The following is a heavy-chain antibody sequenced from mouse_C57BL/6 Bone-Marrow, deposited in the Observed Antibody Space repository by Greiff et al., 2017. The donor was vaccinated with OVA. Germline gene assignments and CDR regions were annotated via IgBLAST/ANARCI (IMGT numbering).Heavy chain of an antibody. Sequence: EVKLMESGPGLVKPSQSLSLTCSVTGYSITSGYYWNWIRQFPGNKLEWMGYISYDGSNNYNPSLKNLISIPRDTSKNQLFLKLNSVTTEDTATYYSARAGLHPFAYWGQGTLVTVSA. V-gene: IGHV3-6*01. CDR2: ISYDGSN. J-gene: IGHJ3*01. CDR1: GYSITSGYY. D-gene: IGHD6-1*01. CDR3: ARAGLHPFAY.